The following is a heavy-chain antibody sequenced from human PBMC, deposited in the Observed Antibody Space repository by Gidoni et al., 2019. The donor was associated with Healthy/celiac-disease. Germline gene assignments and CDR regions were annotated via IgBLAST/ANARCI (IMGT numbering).Heavy chain of an antibody. CDR3: AREPPEPAAAGHFDY. CDR1: GFPFSSYW. CDR2: IKQDGSEK. D-gene: IGHD6-13*01. Sequence: EVQLVESGGGLVQPGGSLRLSCAASGFPFSSYWLSRVRQAPGKGLEWVANIKQDGSEKYYVDSVKGRFTISRDNAKNSLYLQMNSLRAEDTAVYYCAREPPEPAAAGHFDYWGQGTLVTVSS. J-gene: IGHJ4*02. V-gene: IGHV3-7*01.